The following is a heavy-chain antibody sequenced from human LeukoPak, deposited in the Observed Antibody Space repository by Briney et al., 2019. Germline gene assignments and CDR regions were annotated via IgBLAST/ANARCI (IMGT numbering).Heavy chain of an antibody. CDR1: GGTFSSYA. CDR3: ARDQGLTSAMVDY. D-gene: IGHD5-18*01. J-gene: IGHJ4*02. Sequence: GASVKVSCKASGGTFSSYAISWVRQAPGQGLEWMGRIIPILGIANYAQKFRGRVTITADKSTSTAYMELSSLRSEDTAVYYCARDQGLTSAMVDYWGQGTLVTVSS. V-gene: IGHV1-69*04. CDR2: IIPILGIA.